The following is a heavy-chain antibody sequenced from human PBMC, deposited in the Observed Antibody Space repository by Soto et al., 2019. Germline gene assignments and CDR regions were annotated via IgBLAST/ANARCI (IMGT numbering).Heavy chain of an antibody. Sequence: GSLRLSCAASGFTFSSYGMHWVRQAPGKGLEWVAVIWYDGSNKYYADSVKGRFTISRDNSKNTLYLQMNSLRAEDTAVYYCARDRRTAHINWFDPWGQGTLVTVSS. CDR2: IWYDGSNK. CDR3: ARDRRTAHINWFDP. J-gene: IGHJ5*02. V-gene: IGHV3-33*01. CDR1: GFTFSSYG. D-gene: IGHD6-25*01.